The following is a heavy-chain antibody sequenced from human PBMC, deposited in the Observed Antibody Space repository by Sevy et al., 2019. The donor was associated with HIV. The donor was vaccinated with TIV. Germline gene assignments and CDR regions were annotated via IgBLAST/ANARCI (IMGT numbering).Heavy chain of an antibody. V-gene: IGHV3-33*01. CDR1: GFTFSSYG. Sequence: GGSLRLSCAASGFTFSSYGMHWVRQAPGKGLEWVAVIWYDGSNKYYADSVKGRFTISRDNSKNTLYLQMNRLRAEDTAVYYCASSASSGFRFDYWGQGTLVTVSS. D-gene: IGHD3-22*01. CDR3: ASSASSGFRFDY. CDR2: IWYDGSNK. J-gene: IGHJ4*02.